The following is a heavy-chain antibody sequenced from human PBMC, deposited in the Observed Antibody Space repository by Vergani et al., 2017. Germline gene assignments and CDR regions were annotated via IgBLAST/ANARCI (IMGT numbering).Heavy chain of an antibody. CDR1: GFTFSSYA. CDR3: ASHSADYYESSGFLDY. Sequence: EVQLLESGGGLVQPGGSLRLSCAASGFTFSSYAMSWVRQAPGKGLEWVSAISGSGGSTYYADSVKGRFTISRDNSKNTLYLQMNSLRAEDTAVYYCASHSADYYESSGFLDYWGQGTLVTVSS. V-gene: IGHV3-23*01. D-gene: IGHD3-22*01. CDR2: ISGSGGST. J-gene: IGHJ4*02.